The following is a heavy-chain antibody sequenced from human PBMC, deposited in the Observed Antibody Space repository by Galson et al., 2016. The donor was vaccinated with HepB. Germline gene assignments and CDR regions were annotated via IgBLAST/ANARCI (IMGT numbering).Heavy chain of an antibody. J-gene: IGHJ5*02. D-gene: IGHD2-15*01. CDR1: GGSINSGGYY. CDR3: ASSDCSRASSYLVHWFDP. Sequence: TLSLTCTVSGGSINSGGYYWTWIRQHPGKGLEWIGYIYSSGTTSYNPSLKTRVAISLDTSKNIFSLRLSSVTAADTAGYYCASSDCSRASSYLVHWFDPWGRGTLLTVSS. CDR2: IYSSGTT. V-gene: IGHV4-31*03.